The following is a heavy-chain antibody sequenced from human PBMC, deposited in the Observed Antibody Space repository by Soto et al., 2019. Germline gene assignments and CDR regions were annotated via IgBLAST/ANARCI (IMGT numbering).Heavy chain of an antibody. CDR3: AREGVVAATYFDY. Sequence: SETLSLTCTVSGGSISSGDYYWSWIRQPPGKGLEWIGYIYYSGSTYYNPSLKSRVTISVDTSKNQLSLKLSSVTAADTAVYYCAREGVVAATYFDYWGQGTLVTVSS. V-gene: IGHV4-30-4*01. J-gene: IGHJ4*02. CDR2: IYYSGST. D-gene: IGHD2-15*01. CDR1: GGSISSGDYY.